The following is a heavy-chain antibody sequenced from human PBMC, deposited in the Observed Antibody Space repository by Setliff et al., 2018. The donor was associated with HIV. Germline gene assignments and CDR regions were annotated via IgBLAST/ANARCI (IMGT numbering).Heavy chain of an antibody. V-gene: IGHV4-4*02. CDR3: ARVAAGTYGKGDWFDP. Sequence: SETLSLTCAVSGGSISSTNWWNWVRQPPGKGLEWIGEIYHSGDTNYNPSLKSRVTISVDKSKNQFSLKLTSMTAADTAVYYCARVAAGTYGKGDWFDPWGQGTQVTVSS. CDR2: IYHSGDT. D-gene: IGHD3-10*01. CDR1: GGSISSTNW. J-gene: IGHJ5*02.